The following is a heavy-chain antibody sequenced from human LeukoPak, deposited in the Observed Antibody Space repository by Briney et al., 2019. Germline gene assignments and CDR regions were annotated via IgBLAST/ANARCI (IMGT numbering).Heavy chain of an antibody. J-gene: IGHJ4*02. CDR3: ARGKYNRGYSYGNFDY. CDR1: GGSFSGYY. V-gene: IGHV4-34*01. D-gene: IGHD5-18*01. CDR2: INHSGST. Sequence: SETLSLTCAVYGGSFSGYYWSWIRQPPGKGLEWIGEINHSGSTNYNPSLKSRVTISVDTSKNQFSLKLSSVTAADTAVYCRARGKYNRGYSYGNFDYWGQGTLVTVSS.